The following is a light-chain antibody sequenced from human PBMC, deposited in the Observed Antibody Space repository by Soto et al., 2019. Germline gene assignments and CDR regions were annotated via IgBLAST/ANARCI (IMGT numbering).Light chain of an antibody. CDR1: SSDDGGYNY. Sequence: QSVLTQPRSVSGSPGQSVTISCTGTSSDDGGYNYVSWYQQHPGKAPKLMIYDVSKRPSGVPDRFSGSKSGNTASLTISGLQAEDEADYYCCSYAGSYPVVFGGGTKVTVL. V-gene: IGLV2-11*01. CDR3: CSYAGSYPVV. J-gene: IGLJ2*01. CDR2: DVS.